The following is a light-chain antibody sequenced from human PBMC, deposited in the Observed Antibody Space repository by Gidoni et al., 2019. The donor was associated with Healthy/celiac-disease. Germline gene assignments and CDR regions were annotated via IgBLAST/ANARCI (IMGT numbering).Light chain of an antibody. V-gene: IGLV2-23*02. CDR3: CSYAGSLVV. Sequence: QSALTPPASVSGSPGQSITISCTGTSSDVGSYNLVSWYQQHPGKAPKLMIYEVSKRPSGVSNRVSGSKAGNTASLTIAGLQAEDEADYYCCSYAGSLVVFGGGTKLTVL. J-gene: IGLJ2*01. CDR1: SSDVGSYNL. CDR2: EVS.